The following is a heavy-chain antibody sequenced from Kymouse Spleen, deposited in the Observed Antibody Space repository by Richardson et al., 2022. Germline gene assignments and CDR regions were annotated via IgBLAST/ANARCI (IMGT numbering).Heavy chain of an antibody. CDR3: TTDQYYYGSGSYPFDY. Sequence: EVQLVESGGGLVKPGGSLRLSCAASGFTFSNAWMSWVRQAPGKGLEWVGRIKSKTDGGTTDYAAPVKGRFTISRDDSKNTLYLQMNSLKTEDTAVYYCTTDQYYYGSGSYPFDYWGQGTLVTVSS. D-gene: IGHD3-10*01. CDR1: GFTFSNAW. J-gene: IGHJ4*02. V-gene: IGHV3-15*01. CDR2: IKSKTDGGTT.